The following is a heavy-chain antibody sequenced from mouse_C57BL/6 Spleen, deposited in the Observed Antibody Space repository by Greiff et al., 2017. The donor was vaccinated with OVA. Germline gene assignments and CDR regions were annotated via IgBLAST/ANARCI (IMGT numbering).Heavy chain of an antibody. CDR2: INPNNGGT. J-gene: IGHJ1*03. V-gene: IGHV1-26*01. CDR3: ARGGYYGSSYDYWYFDV. Sequence: VQLQQSGPELVKPGASVKISCKASGYTFTDYYMNWVKQSHGKSLEWIGDINPNNGGTSYNQKFKGKATLTVDKSSSTAYMELRSLTSEDSAVYYCARGGYYGSSYDYWYFDVWGTGTTVTVSS. CDR1: GYTFTDYY. D-gene: IGHD1-1*01.